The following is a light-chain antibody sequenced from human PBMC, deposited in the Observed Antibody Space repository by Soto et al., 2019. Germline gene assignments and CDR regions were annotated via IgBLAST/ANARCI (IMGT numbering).Light chain of an antibody. CDR3: HQYDSSPLT. CDR1: QSVSSSY. J-gene: IGKJ4*01. V-gene: IGKV3-20*01. CDR2: GAS. Sequence: EIVLTQSPGTLSLSPGERATLSCRASQSVSSSYLAWYQQKPGQAPRLLIYGASSRATGIPDRFSGSGSGTDFTLTISRLELEDFAVYYCHQYDSSPLTFGGGTKVVIK.